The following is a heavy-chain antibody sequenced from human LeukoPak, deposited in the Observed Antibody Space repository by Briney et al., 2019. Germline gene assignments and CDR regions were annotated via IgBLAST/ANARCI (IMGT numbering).Heavy chain of an antibody. V-gene: IGHV3-23*01. Sequence: PSETLSLTCTVSGYSLTSGYYWGWIRQPPGKGLEWVSSINTEGVNTHYSDSVKGRFTISRDNSKNTLYLQINSLRSEDTAVYYCAPQLWDHPGPWGQGTLVIVSS. CDR2: INTEGVNT. D-gene: IGHD3-16*01. CDR1: GYSLTSGYY. CDR3: APQLWDHPGP. J-gene: IGHJ5*02.